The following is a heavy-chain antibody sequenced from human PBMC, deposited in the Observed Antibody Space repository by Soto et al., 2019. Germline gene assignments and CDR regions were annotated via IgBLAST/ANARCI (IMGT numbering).Heavy chain of an antibody. J-gene: IGHJ4*02. CDR2: FDREDGET. V-gene: IGHV1-24*01. D-gene: IGHD1-26*01. Sequence: GASVKVSCKVSGYFLTALSIHWVRQAPGKGLEWMGGFDREDGETIYAQKFQGRVTMTEDTSTDSAYMELSSLTSEDTAIYYCAHGEGIVKSIVYFDSCGQGTLVTVSS. CDR3: AHGEGIVKSIVYFDS. CDR1: GYFLTALS.